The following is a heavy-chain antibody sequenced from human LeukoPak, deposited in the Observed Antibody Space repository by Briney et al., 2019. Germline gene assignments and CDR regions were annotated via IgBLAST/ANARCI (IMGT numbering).Heavy chain of an antibody. CDR1: GGSISSSSYY. V-gene: IGHV4-39*01. J-gene: IGHJ5*02. Sequence: PSETLSLTCTVSGGSISSSSYYWGWIRQPPGKGLEWIGSIYYSGSTYYNPSLKSRVTISVDTAKNQFSLKLSSVTAADTAVYYCARLVNSYDRKHNWFDPWGQGTLVTVSS. CDR2: IYYSGST. D-gene: IGHD5-18*01. CDR3: ARLVNSYDRKHNWFDP.